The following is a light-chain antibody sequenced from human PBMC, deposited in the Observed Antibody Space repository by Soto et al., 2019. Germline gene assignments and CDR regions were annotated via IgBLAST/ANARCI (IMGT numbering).Light chain of an antibody. J-gene: IGLJ3*02. CDR2: STN. Sequence: QTVVTQEPSFSVSPGGTVTLTCGLSSGSVSTSYYPSWYQQTPGQAPRTLIYSTNTRSSVVPDRFSGSILGNKAALTITGAQADDESDYYCVLYMGSGIWVFGGGTTLTVL. CDR3: VLYMGSGIWV. V-gene: IGLV8-61*01. CDR1: SGSVSTSYY.